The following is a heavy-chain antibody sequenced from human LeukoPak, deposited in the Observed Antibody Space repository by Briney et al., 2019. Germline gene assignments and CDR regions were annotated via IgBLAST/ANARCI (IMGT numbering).Heavy chain of an antibody. CDR3: ARRRSGSYYEYSD. CDR2: IYYSGNT. V-gene: IGHV4-39*01. D-gene: IGHD1-26*01. CDR1: GGSVRSSSYY. J-gene: IGHJ4*02. Sequence: SETLSLTCTVSGGSVRSSSYYWGWIRQPPGKGLEWIGSIYYSGNTYYNPSLKSRVTISVDTSKNQFSLKLSSVTAADTAVYHCARRRSGSYYEYSDWGQGTLVTVSS.